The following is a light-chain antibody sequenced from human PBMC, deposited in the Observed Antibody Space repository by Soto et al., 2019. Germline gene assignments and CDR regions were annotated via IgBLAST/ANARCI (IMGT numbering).Light chain of an antibody. CDR3: QQYDVTPPNT. CDR2: GAS. Sequence: EIVLTQSPGTLSLSPGERATLSCRASQIVSSTYLAWFQQKPGQAPRLLMYGASTRATGIPDRFSGSGSGTDFTLTIRGLEPEDFALYYCQQYDVTPPNTFGGGIKADIK. CDR1: QIVSSTY. J-gene: IGKJ4*01. V-gene: IGKV3-20*01.